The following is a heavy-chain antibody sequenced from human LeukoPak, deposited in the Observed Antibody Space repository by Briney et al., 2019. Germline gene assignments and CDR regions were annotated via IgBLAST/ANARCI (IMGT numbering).Heavy chain of an antibody. CDR3: AKDGVATTSYYHYYYYMDV. V-gene: IGHV3-23*01. J-gene: IGHJ6*03. D-gene: IGHD5-12*01. Sequence: GGSLRLSCAASGFTFSSYAMSWVRQAPGKGLEWVSAISGSGGSTYYADSVKGRFTISRDNSKNTLYLQMNSLRAEDTAVYYCAKDGVATTSYYHYYYYMDVWGKGTTVTVSS. CDR2: ISGSGGST. CDR1: GFTFSSYA.